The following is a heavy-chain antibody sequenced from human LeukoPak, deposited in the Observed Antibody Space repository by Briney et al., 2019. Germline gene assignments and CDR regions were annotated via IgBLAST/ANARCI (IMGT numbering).Heavy chain of an antibody. CDR1: GFTFSDYW. J-gene: IGHJ3*02. CDR3: ARRADGAGNAFDI. CDR2: ISSSSSGI. D-gene: IGHD6-13*01. V-gene: IGHV3-48*01. Sequence: GGSLRLSCAASGFTFSDYWMHWVRQAPGKGLEWVSYISSSSSGIYYADSVKGRFTISRDTAKNSLYLQMNSLRAEDTAVYYCARRADGAGNAFDIWGQGTMVTVSS.